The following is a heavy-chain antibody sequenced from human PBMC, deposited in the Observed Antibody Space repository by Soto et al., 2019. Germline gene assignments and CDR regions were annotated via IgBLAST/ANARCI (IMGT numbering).Heavy chain of an antibody. CDR2: INSDGSST. Sequence: EVQLVESGGGLVQPGGSLRLSCAASGFTFSSYWMHWVRQAPGKGLVWVSRINSDGSSTSYADSVKGRFTISSDNAKNTLYLQMNSLRAEDTAVYYCVRTSLVVAAATREDYCGQGTLVTVSS. D-gene: IGHD2-15*01. CDR3: VRTSLVVAAATREDY. V-gene: IGHV3-74*01. J-gene: IGHJ4*02. CDR1: GFTFSSYW.